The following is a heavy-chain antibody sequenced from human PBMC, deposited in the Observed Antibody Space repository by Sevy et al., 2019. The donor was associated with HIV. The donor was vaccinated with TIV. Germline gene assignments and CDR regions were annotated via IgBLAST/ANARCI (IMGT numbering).Heavy chain of an antibody. V-gene: IGHV3-23*01. J-gene: IGHJ4*02. Sequence: GGSLRLSCAASGFTFSSFAISWVRQAPGKGLEWVSDISGSGGGKKYADSVKGRFTVSRDNAQNTVFLQMNNLRGEDTGLYYCAKEFGRGSYLEDWGQGTLVTVSS. D-gene: IGHD3-10*01. CDR2: ISGSGGGK. CDR1: GFTFSSFA. CDR3: AKEFGRGSYLED.